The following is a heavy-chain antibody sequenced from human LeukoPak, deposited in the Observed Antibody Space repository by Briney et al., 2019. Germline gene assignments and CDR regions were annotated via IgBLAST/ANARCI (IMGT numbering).Heavy chain of an antibody. J-gene: IGHJ4*02. CDR1: GGSISSYY. CDR2: IYYSGST. CDR3: ARAIGSGWRQYCFDY. Sequence: PSETLSLTCTVSGGSISSYYWSWIRQPPGKGLEWIGYIYYSGSTNYNPSLKSRVTISVDTSKNQFSLKLSSVTAADTAVYYCARAIGSGWRQYCFDYWGQGTLVTVSS. V-gene: IGHV4-59*01. D-gene: IGHD6-19*01.